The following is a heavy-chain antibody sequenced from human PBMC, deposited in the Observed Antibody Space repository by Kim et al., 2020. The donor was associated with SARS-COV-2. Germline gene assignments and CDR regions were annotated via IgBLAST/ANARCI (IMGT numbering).Heavy chain of an antibody. J-gene: IGHJ6*03. CDR2: ISYDGSNK. V-gene: IGHV3-30*03. Sequence: GGSLRLSCAASGFTFSSYGMHWVRQAPGKGLEWVAVISYDGSNKYYADSVKGRFTISRDNSKNTLYLQMNSLRAEDTAVYYCAGTWGFYYYYYMDVWGKGTTVTVSS. CDR3: AGTWGFYYYYYMDV. CDR1: GFTFSSYG. D-gene: IGHD7-27*01.